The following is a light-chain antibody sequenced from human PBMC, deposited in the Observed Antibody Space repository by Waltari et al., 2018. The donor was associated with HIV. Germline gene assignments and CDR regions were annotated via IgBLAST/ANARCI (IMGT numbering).Light chain of an antibody. Sequence: ERVMTQSPATLSVSPGERATLSCRASQSVTSNLAWYQQKPGQAPRLLIYDTSTRSTDISARFSGSGSGTDFTLTISSLQSEDSAVYYCQQYNNWPPKGLTFGGGTKVEIK. CDR2: DTS. J-gene: IGKJ4*01. CDR3: QQYNNWPPKGLT. CDR1: QSVTSN. V-gene: IGKV3-15*01.